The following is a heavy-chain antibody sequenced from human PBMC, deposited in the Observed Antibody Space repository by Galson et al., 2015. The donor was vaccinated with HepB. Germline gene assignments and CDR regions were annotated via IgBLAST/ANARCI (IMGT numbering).Heavy chain of an antibody. Sequence: CAISGDSVSSNSAAWNWIRQSPSRGLEWLGRTYYRSKWYNDYAVSVKSRITINPDTSKNQFSLQLNSVTPEDTAVYYCARDEIAAAGKDYYYYMDVWGKGTTVTVSS. CDR2: TYYRSKWYN. J-gene: IGHJ6*03. CDR3: ARDEIAAAGKDYYYYMDV. V-gene: IGHV6-1*01. CDR1: GDSVSSNSAA. D-gene: IGHD6-13*01.